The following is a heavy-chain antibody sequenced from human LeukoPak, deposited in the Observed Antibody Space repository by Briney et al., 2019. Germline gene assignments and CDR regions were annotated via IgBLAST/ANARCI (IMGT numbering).Heavy chain of an antibody. D-gene: IGHD2-2*03. CDR2: IYPGGSDT. Sequence: GAPLQTSCKGSGYSFTSYWIGWVRQMPGKGLGWVGIIYPGGSDTRYSPSFQGQVTISADKSISTAYLQWSSLKASDTAMYYCARHGYCSSTSCQSYSSDYWGQGTLVTVSS. J-gene: IGHJ4*02. CDR1: GYSFTSYW. V-gene: IGHV5-51*01. CDR3: ARHGYCSSTSCQSYSSDY.